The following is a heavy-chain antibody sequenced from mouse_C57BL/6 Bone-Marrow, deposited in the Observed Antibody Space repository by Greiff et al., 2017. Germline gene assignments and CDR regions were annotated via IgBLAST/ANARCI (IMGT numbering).Heavy chain of an antibody. CDR3: ARPHSDGSSYWYFDV. CDR2: INPSSGYT. V-gene: IGHV1-7*01. Sequence: QVQLQQSGAELAKPGASVKLSCKASGYTFTSYWMHWVKQRPGQGLEWIGYINPSSGYTKYNQKFKDKATLTAEKSSSTAYMQLSSLTYENSAVYYCARPHSDGSSYWYFDVWGTGTTVTVSS. CDR1: GYTFTSYW. J-gene: IGHJ1*03. D-gene: IGHD1-1*01.